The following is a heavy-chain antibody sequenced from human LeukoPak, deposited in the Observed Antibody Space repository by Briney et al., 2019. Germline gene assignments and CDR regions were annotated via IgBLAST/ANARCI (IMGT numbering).Heavy chain of an antibody. CDR1: GGSFSGYC. Sequence: PAETLTLTCAVYGGSFSGYCWSWIRQPPGKGLEWIGEISHSGSTIYNPSLKSRATIAADTTKNQFSLKPSSETAADTAVYYRARGVRGAYFAYWGQGTLVTVSS. CDR3: ARGVRGAYFAY. D-gene: IGHD3-10*01. CDR2: ISHSGST. V-gene: IGHV4-34*01. J-gene: IGHJ4*02.